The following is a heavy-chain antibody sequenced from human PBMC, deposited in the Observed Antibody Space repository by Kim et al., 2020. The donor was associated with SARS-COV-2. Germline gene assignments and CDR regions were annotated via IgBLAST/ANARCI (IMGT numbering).Heavy chain of an antibody. CDR1: GGSISGYY. Sequence: SETLSLTCTVSGGSISGYYWSWIRQPAGKGLEWIGRISTSGNTNWNPSLKSRVTMSVDTSKNQFSVNLTSVTAADTAVYYCARGKEYTPGRGFDYWGQGTLVTVSS. CDR3: ARGKEYTPGRGFDY. V-gene: IGHV4-4*07. J-gene: IGHJ4*02. D-gene: IGHD1-26*01. CDR2: ISTSGNT.